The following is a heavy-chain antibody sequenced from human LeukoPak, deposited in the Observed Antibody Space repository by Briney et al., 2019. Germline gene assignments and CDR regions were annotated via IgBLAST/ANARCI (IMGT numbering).Heavy chain of an antibody. D-gene: IGHD6-13*01. Sequence: GGSLRLSCAASGFTFSSYAMSWVRQAPGKGLEWVSSLSGSGGSPNYANSVKGRFTISRDISKNTLYLQMNSLRAEDTAVYYCANALGGGNTWYYFDCWGQGTLVTVSS. V-gene: IGHV3-23*01. CDR1: GFTFSSYA. CDR2: LSGSGGSP. J-gene: IGHJ4*02. CDR3: ANALGGGNTWYYFDC.